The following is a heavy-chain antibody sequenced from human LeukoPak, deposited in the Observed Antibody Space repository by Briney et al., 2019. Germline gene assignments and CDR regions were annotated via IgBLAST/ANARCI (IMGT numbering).Heavy chain of an antibody. CDR2: ISWDGGST. CDR3: ARNMAGAAAGTLDY. Sequence: GGSLRLSCAASGFTFNDYTMNWVRQVLGKGLEWVSLISWDGGSTSYVDSVRGRFTISRDNSKNSLYLQMNSLKTEDTALYYCARNMAGAAAGTLDYWGLGTLVTVSS. V-gene: IGHV3-43*01. J-gene: IGHJ4*02. CDR1: GFTFNDYT. D-gene: IGHD6-13*01.